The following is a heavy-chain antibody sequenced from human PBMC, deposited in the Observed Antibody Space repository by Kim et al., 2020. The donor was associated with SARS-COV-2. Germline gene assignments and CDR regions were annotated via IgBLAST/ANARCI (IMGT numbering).Heavy chain of an antibody. CDR1: GFTFSSYA. V-gene: IGHV3-33*06. D-gene: IGHD3-16*01. CDR2: IWYDGSHK. CDR3: AKSTPVWGSSSSYHFDY. Sequence: GGSLRLSCAASGFTFSSYAMHWVRQAPGKGLEWVAVIWYDGSHKYYADSVKGRFTISRDNSKNTLYLRMNSLRAEDTAVYYCAKSTPVWGSSSSYHFDY. J-gene: IGHJ4*01.